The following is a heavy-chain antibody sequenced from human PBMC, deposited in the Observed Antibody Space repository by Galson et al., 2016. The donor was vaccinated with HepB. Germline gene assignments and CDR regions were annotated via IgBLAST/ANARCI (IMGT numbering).Heavy chain of an antibody. J-gene: IGHJ4*02. Sequence: PALVKPTQTLTLTCTISGFSLNTHGVGVSWIRQPPGKALEWLALIYWDDDRRYNASLKSRLTITKDTSKDQVVLTMTNMDPADTATYYCADRPRGGSGHAYWGQGILVIVSS. CDR2: IYWDDDR. CDR1: GFSLNTHGVG. V-gene: IGHV2-5*02. D-gene: IGHD3-10*01. CDR3: ADRPRGGSGHAY.